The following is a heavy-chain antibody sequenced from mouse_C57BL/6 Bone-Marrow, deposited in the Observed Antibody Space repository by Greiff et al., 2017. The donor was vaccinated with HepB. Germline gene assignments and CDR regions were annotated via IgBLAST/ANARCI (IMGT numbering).Heavy chain of an antibody. CDR3: ARDYYAIRADY. CDR2: IDPSDSYT. CDR1: GYTFTSYW. D-gene: IGHD1-1*01. V-gene: IGHV1-50*01. Sequence: QVQLQQPGAELVKPGASVKLSCKASGYTFTSYWMQWVKQRPGQGLEWIGEIDPSDSYTNYNQKFKGKATLTVDTSSSTAYMQLSSLTSEDSAVYYCARDYYAIRADYWGQGTTLTVSS. J-gene: IGHJ2*01.